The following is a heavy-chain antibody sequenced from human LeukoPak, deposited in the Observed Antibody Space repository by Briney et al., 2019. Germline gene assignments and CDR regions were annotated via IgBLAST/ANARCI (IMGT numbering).Heavy chain of an antibody. CDR3: ARGLGVVVAARYYWSYYYYMDV. CDR1: GWTFSGYY. V-gene: IGHV4-34*01. CDR2: INHSGST. J-gene: IGHJ6*03. Sequence: SETLSLTCAVYGWTFSGYYWSWIRQPPGKGLEWIGEINHSGSTHYYPSLQNRVTISVDTNNNQFSLKLSSVTAADTAVYYCARGLGVVVAARYYWSYYYYMDVWGKGTTVTVSS. D-gene: IGHD2-15*01.